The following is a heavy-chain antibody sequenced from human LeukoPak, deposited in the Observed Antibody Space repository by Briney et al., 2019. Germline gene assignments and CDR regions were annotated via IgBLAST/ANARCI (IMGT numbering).Heavy chain of an antibody. J-gene: IGHJ4*02. V-gene: IGHV1-18*01. CDR3: AKDGDYYDSSGYPDY. CDR2: ISAYNGNT. D-gene: IGHD3-22*01. Sequence: ASVKVSCKASGYTFTSYGISWVRQAPGQGLEWMGWISAYNGNTNYAQKLQGRVTMTTDTSTSTAYMELRSLRSDDTAVYYCAKDGDYYDSSGYPDYWGQGTLVTVSS. CDR1: GYTFTSYG.